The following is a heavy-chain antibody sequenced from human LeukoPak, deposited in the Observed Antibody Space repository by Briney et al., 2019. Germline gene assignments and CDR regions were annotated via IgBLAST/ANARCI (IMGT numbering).Heavy chain of an antibody. CDR2: INPEKGDT. D-gene: IGHD2-21*01. V-gene: IGHV1-2*02. J-gene: IGHJ4*02. CDR3: TRSSWDCSSGDCYSNMNFDY. Sequence: ASVKVSRKASGYTFAGYYIHWVRRAPGQGLEWLGWINPEKGDTKSAQKFRDRVIMTTDTSLTTAYMEVINLSSDDTAVYYCTRSSWDCSSGDCYSNMNFDYWGQGSLVTVSS. CDR1: GYTFAGYY.